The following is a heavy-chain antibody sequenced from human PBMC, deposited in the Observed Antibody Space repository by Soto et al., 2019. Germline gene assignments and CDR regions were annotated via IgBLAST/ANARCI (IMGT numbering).Heavy chain of an antibody. CDR1: GFIFDNSG. CDR2: ISWNGGNI. Sequence: EVQLVESGGGLVQPGRSLRLSCAASGFIFDNSGMQWGRQAPGKGLEWVSGISWNGGNIGYADSVRGRFSISRDNAKDSLFLQMDSLRPDDTAFYYCVKAGVRDLIVEVPVYFDNWGQGTLVTVSS. V-gene: IGHV3-9*01. J-gene: IGHJ4*02. CDR3: VKAGVRDLIVEVPVYFDN. D-gene: IGHD2-21*01.